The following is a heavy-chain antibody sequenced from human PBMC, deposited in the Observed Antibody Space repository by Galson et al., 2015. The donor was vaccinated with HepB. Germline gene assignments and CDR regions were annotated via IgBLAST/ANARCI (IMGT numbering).Heavy chain of an antibody. Sequence: SVKVSCKASGYTFTSYGISWVRQAPGQGLEWMGWISAYNGNTNYAQKLQGRVTMTTDTSTSTAYMELRSLRSDDTAVYYCARDRLLVDGDYGGIYWGQGTLVTVSS. CDR1: GYTFTSYG. J-gene: IGHJ4*02. CDR2: ISAYNGNT. CDR3: ARDRLLVDGDYGGIY. D-gene: IGHD4-17*01. V-gene: IGHV1-18*01.